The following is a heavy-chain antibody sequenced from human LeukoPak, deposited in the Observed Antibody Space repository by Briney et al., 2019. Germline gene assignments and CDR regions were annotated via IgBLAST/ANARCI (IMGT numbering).Heavy chain of an antibody. CDR3: AEIAAAGFIFDY. CDR2: IYYSGST. D-gene: IGHD6-13*01. V-gene: IGHV4-39*01. Sequence: SETLSLACTVSGGSISSSSYYWGWIRQPPGKGLEWIGSIYYSGSTYYNPSLKSRVTISVDTSKNQFSLKLSSVTAADTAVYYCAEIAAAGFIFDYWGQGTLVTVSS. J-gene: IGHJ4*02. CDR1: GGSISSSSYY.